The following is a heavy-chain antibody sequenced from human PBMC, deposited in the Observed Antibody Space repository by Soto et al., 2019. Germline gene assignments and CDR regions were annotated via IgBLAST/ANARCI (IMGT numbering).Heavy chain of an antibody. CDR2: ISAYNGNT. CDR3: ARDDCSSTSCYGDAFDI. CDR1: GYTFTRYG. V-gene: IGHV1-18*01. D-gene: IGHD2-2*01. Sequence: ASVKVTCTASGYTFTRYGISWGRQATRQGLEWMGWISAYNGNTNYAQKLQGRVTMTTDTSTSTAYMELRSLRSDDTAVYYCARDDCSSTSCYGDAFDIWGQGTMVTVS. J-gene: IGHJ3*02.